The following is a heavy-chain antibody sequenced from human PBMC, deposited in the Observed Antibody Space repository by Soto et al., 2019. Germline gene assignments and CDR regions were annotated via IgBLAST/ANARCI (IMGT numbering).Heavy chain of an antibody. Sequence: QLQLQESGPGLVKPSETLSLTCTVSGGSISSSSYYWGWIRQPPGKGLEWIGSIYYSGSTNYNPSLKSRVTISVDTSKNQFSLKLSSVTAADTAVYYCARDAPFNSYGYDRGAFDIWGQGTMVTVSS. D-gene: IGHD5-18*01. CDR3: ARDAPFNSYGYDRGAFDI. CDR1: GGSISSSSYY. J-gene: IGHJ3*02. V-gene: IGHV4-39*07. CDR2: IYYSGST.